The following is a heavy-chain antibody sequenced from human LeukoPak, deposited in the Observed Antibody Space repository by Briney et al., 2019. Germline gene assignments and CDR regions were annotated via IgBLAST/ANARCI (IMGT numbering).Heavy chain of an antibody. V-gene: IGHV3-23*01. CDR1: GFTFSSYA. J-gene: IGHJ4*02. Sequence: GGSLRLSCAASGFTFSSYAMSWVRQAPGKGLEWVSAISGSGGSTYYADSVKGRFTISRDNSKNTLYLQMNSLRAEDTAVYYCARDEYSSSVVGPPDYWGQGTLVTVSS. CDR3: ARDEYSSSVVGPPDY. D-gene: IGHD6-6*01. CDR2: ISGSGGST.